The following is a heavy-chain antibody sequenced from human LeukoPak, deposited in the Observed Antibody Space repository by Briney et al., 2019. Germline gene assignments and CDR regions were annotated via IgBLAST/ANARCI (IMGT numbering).Heavy chain of an antibody. D-gene: IGHD3-22*01. V-gene: IGHV4-4*07. CDR1: GGSISSYY. Sequence: SETLSLTRTVSGGSISSYYWSWVRQPAGKGLEWIGRIYTSGNTNYNPSLKGRVTMTVDTSKNQFSLNLSSVTAADTAVYYCASTTNYYDSSGPNFDYWGQGTLVTVSS. J-gene: IGHJ4*02. CDR2: IYTSGNT. CDR3: ASTTNYYDSSGPNFDY.